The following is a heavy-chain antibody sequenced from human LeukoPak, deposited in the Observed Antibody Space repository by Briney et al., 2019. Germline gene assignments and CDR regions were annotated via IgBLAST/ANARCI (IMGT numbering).Heavy chain of an antibody. J-gene: IGHJ4*02. Sequence: GGSLRLSCAASGFIFNTYSMNWVRQAPGKGLEWVSSISSTTSYIFYADSVKGRFTISRDNAKNSPYLQMTSLRAEDTAVYYCARPLSSGSPQGLPTSPHLDYWGQGTLVTVSS. CDR3: ARPLSSGSPQGLPTSPHLDY. D-gene: IGHD3-10*01. CDR1: GFIFNTYS. CDR2: ISSTTSYI. V-gene: IGHV3-21*01.